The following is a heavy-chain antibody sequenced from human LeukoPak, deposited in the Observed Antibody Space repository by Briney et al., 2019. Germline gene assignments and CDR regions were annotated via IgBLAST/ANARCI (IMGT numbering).Heavy chain of an antibody. CDR2: IRYDGSNK. Sequence: GGSLRLSCAASEFMFSSYGMHWVRQAPGKGLEWVSFIRYDGSNKYYPDSVKGRITISRDNSKNTLYLQMNSLRAEDTAVYYCAKVLYGSGSYLPLDYWGQGTLVTVSS. V-gene: IGHV3-30*02. CDR1: EFMFSSYG. J-gene: IGHJ4*02. D-gene: IGHD3-10*01. CDR3: AKVLYGSGSYLPLDY.